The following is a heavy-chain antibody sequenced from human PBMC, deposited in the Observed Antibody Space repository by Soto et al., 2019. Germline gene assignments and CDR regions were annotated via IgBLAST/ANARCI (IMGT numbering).Heavy chain of an antibody. CDR2: INHSGST. V-gene: IGHV4-34*01. J-gene: IGHJ4*02. CDR1: GRSFSGYY. D-gene: IGHD1-1*01. CDR3: TTGGDASKTGY. Sequence: SETLSLTCAVYGRSFSGYYWSWIRQPPGKGLEWIGEINHSGSTNYNPSLKSRVTISVDTSQNQFSLNLSSVTAADTAVYYCTTGGDASKTGYWGQGTLVTVSS.